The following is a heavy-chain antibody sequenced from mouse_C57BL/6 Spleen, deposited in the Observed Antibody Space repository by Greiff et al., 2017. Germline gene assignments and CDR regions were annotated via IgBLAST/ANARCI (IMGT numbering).Heavy chain of an antibody. CDR2: IYPGDGDT. CDR3: ARSLYYFDY. J-gene: IGHJ2*01. CDR1: GYAFSSSW. Sequence: QVQLQQSGPELVKPGASVKISCKASGYAFSSSWMNWVKQRPGKGLEWIGRIYPGDGDTNYNGKFKGKATLTADKSSSPAYMQLSSLTSEDSAVYFCARSLYYFDYWGQGTTLTVSS. V-gene: IGHV1-82*01.